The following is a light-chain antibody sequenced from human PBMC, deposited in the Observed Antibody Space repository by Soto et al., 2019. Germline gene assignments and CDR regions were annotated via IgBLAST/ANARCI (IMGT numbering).Light chain of an antibody. CDR1: SSNIGSNT. Sequence: QSVLTQQPSASGTPGQRVTISCSGSSSNIGSNTVTWYQHLPGTAPKLLIYSNDQRPSGVPDRFSGSKSGTSASLAISGLQSEDEADYYCASWDDSRKGVVFGGGTKLTVL. CDR3: ASWDDSRKGVV. CDR2: SND. J-gene: IGLJ2*01. V-gene: IGLV1-44*01.